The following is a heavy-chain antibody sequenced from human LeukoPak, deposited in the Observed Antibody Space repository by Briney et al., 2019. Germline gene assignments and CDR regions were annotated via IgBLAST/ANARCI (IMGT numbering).Heavy chain of an antibody. J-gene: IGHJ6*03. CDR3: ARAYCSSTSCYGGDYYYYMDV. V-gene: IGHV4-30-4*08. CDR2: IYYSGST. Sequence: SETLSLTCTVSGGSISSGDYYWSWIRQPPGKGLEWIGYIYYSGSTYYNPSLKSRATISVDTSKNQFSLKLSSVTAADTAVYYCARAYCSSTSCYGGDYYYYMDVWGKGTTVTVSS. CDR1: GGSISSGDYY. D-gene: IGHD2-2*01.